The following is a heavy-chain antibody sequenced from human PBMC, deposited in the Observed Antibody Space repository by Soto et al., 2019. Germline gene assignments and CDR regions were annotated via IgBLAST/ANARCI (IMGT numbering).Heavy chain of an antibody. J-gene: IGHJ5*02. V-gene: IGHV4-39*02. Sequence: SETLSLTCTVSGGSISSSSYYWGWIRQPPGKGLEWIGSIYYSGSTYYNPSLKSRVTISVDTSKNQFSLKLSSVTAADTAVYYCAREAEYDFWSGPGWFDPWGQGTLVTVSS. CDR3: AREAEYDFWSGPGWFDP. CDR2: IYYSGST. CDR1: GGSISSSSYY. D-gene: IGHD3-3*01.